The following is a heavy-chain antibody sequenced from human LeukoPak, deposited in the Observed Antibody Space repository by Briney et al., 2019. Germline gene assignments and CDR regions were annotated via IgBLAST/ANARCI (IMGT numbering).Heavy chain of an antibody. CDR2: ISGSGGST. D-gene: IGHD6-6*01. V-gene: IGHV3-23*01. J-gene: IGHJ4*02. Sequence: GSLRLSCAASGFTFSSYAMSWVRQAPGKGLEWVSAISGSGGSTYYADSVQGRFTISRGNSKNTLYLQMNSLRAEDTAVYYCAVYSSSFYFDYWGQGTLVTVSS. CDR1: GFTFSSYA. CDR3: AVYSSSFYFDY.